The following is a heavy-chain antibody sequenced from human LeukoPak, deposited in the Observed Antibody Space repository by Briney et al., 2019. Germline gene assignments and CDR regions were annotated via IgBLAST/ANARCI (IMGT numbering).Heavy chain of an antibody. J-gene: IGHJ4*02. CDR3: ARDYSRNSFDY. D-gene: IGHD6-13*01. Sequence: GRSLRLSCAASGFTFSNYDMHWVRQAPGKGLEWVAVIWYDGINNYYADSVKGRFSISRDNSKNALYLQMNSLSAEDTAVYFCARDYSRNSFDYWGQGTLVTVSS. CDR1: GFTFSNYD. V-gene: IGHV3-33*01. CDR2: IWYDGINN.